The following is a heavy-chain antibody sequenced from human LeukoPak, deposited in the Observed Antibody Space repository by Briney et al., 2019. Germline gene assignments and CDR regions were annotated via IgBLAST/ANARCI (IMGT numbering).Heavy chain of an antibody. D-gene: IGHD1-26*01. CDR1: GGTFSSYA. J-gene: IGHJ6*03. Sequence: ASVKVSCKASGGTFSSYAISWVRQAPGQGLEWMGRIIPILGIANYAQKFQGRVTITADKSTSTAYMELRSLRSDDTAVYYCARDVSGGSYSLYYYYYYMDVWGKGTTVTVSS. CDR3: ARDVSGGSYSLYYYYYYMDV. V-gene: IGHV1-69*04. CDR2: IIPILGIA.